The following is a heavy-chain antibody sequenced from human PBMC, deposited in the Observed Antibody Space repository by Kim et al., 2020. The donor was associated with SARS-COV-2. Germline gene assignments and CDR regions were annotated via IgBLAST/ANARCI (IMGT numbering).Heavy chain of an antibody. CDR2: ISGGGDTI. J-gene: IGHJ6*03. CDR1: GFRFSSHA. V-gene: IGHV3-23*01. Sequence: GGSLRLSCVASGFRFSSHAMSWVRQAPGTGLERVSIISGGGDTIYYADSVKGRLTVSSDNSKNTLYLQMNSLRAEDTALYFCAKDQSGKYNYYSGMDV. CDR3: AKDQSGKYNYYSGMDV. D-gene: IGHD3-10*01.